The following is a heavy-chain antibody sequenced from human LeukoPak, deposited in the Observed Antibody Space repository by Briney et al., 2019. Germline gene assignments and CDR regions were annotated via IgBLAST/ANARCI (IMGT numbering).Heavy chain of an antibody. CDR1: GFTFSSFA. D-gene: IGHD4-17*01. Sequence: GGSLRLSCAASGFTFSSFAMTWVRQAPGKGLEWVSSITGTHYTTYNTDSVKGRFTISGDNSKNTLYLQMNSLRADDTAVYYCTKDPNGDYVGAFDPWGQGTLVTVSS. CDR2: ITGTHYTT. V-gene: IGHV3-23*01. CDR3: TKDPNGDYVGAFDP. J-gene: IGHJ5*02.